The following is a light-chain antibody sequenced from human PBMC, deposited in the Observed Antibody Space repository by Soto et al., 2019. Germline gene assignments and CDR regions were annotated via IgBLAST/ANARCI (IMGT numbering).Light chain of an antibody. CDR2: EVN. CDR3: CSDAGGNTLI. V-gene: IGLV2-23*02. J-gene: IGLJ2*01. Sequence: QSALTQPASVSGSPGQSITISCTGTNGDVGSYDLVSWYQQYPGKAPKLIIYEVNKRPSGVSNRFSGAKSGNTASLTISGLQTEDAADYDCCSDAGGNTLIFGGGTQLTVL. CDR1: NGDVGSYDL.